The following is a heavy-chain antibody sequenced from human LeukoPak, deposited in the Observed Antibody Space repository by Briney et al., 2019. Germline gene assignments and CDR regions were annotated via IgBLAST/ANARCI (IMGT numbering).Heavy chain of an antibody. CDR3: TRGYSIDY. Sequence: GGSLRLSCIASGFTLGDYAMSWVRQAPGKGVEWVGCIRSKASGRTTEYTASVKGRFTISRDDSKSIAYLQMNSLITEDTAVYYCTRGYSIDYWGQGTQVTVSS. CDR1: GFTLGDYA. J-gene: IGHJ4*02. CDR2: IRSKASGRTT. D-gene: IGHD4-11*01. V-gene: IGHV3-49*04.